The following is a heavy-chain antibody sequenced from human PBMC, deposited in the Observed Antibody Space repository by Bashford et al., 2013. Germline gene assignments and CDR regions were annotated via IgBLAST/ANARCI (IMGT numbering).Heavy chain of an antibody. D-gene: IGHD3-10*01. J-gene: IGHJ4*02. Sequence: GGPVRLSCDASGFTLSSYAMGWVRQAPGRGLEWVSSISGSDGSPYYADSVKGRFTISRDNFKHTLYLQMNSLTVDDTAIYYCTEAPPGHTSGPGISLAARWGQGTLVTVSS. CDR2: ISGSDGSP. CDR1: GFTLSSYA. CDR3: TEAPPGHTSGPGISLAAR. V-gene: IGHV3-23*01.